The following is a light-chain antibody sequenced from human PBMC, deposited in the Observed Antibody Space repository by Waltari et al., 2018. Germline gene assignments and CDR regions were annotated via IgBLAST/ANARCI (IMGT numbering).Light chain of an antibody. CDR2: AAS. V-gene: IGKV3-15*01. CDR3: QHYNKRPPLT. CDR1: QSVSNY. J-gene: IGKJ1*01. Sequence: EIVMTQSPATLSVSPGDTATLPCRASQSVSNYLAWYQQKPGQAPRLLIYAASTRATGIPARFSGSGSGTEFTLTISSMQSEDFAVYYCQHYNKRPPLTFGQGTKVEIK.